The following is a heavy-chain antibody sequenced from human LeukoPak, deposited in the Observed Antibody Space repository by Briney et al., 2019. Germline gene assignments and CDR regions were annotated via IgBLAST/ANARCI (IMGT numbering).Heavy chain of an antibody. V-gene: IGHV3-53*01. J-gene: IGHJ6*02. Sequence: PGGSLRLSCAASGFTVSSNYMSWVRQAPGKGLEWVSVIYSGGSTYYADSVKGRFTISRDNSKNTLYLQMNSLRAEDTAVHYCARDKPSAAWGMDVWGQGTTVTVSS. CDR1: GFTVSSNY. CDR3: ARDKPSAAWGMDV. D-gene: IGHD2-15*01. CDR2: IYSGGST.